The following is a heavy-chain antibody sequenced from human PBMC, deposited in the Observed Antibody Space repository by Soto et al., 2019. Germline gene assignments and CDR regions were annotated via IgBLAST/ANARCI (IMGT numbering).Heavy chain of an antibody. CDR2: MNPNSGNT. D-gene: IGHD2-21*01. Sequence: QVQLVQSGAEVRKPGASVKVSCKASGYNFNTFDIYCVRQATGHGLAWMGWMNPNSGNTGYAQELRGRGTMTRNTANTTAYMELTSLTSDDTGVYYCAGGNCLYLGQGTLVTVSS. CDR3: AGGNCLY. J-gene: IGHJ4*02. V-gene: IGHV1-8*02. CDR1: GYNFNTFD.